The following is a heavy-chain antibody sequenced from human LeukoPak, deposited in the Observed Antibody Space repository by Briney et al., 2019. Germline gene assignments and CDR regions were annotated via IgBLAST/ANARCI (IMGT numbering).Heavy chain of an antibody. D-gene: IGHD3-22*01. CDR2: ISAYNGNT. J-gene: IGHJ3*02. CDR3: ARTKAYYYDDSGYYTADAFDI. CDR1: GYTFTSYG. Sequence: GASVKVSCKASGYTFTSYGISWVRQAPGQGLEWMGWISAYNGNTNYAQKLQGRVTMTTDTSTSTAYMELRSLRSDDTAIYYCARTKAYYYDDSGYYTADAFDIWGQGTMVTVSS. V-gene: IGHV1-18*01.